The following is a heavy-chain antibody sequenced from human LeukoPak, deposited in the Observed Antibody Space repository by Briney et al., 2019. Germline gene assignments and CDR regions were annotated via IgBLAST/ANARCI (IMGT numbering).Heavy chain of an antibody. D-gene: IGHD6-19*01. CDR2: IYSGGIT. V-gene: IGHV3-66*02. CDR3: ARRHSSGSN. Sequence: GWSLRLSCAASGFTVTNNYMSWVRQAPGKGLEGVSVIYSGGITYYADSVKGRFTISRDSSKNTVYLQMNSLRVEDTAVCYCARRHSSGSNWGQGTLVTVSS. J-gene: IGHJ4*02. CDR1: GFTVTNNY.